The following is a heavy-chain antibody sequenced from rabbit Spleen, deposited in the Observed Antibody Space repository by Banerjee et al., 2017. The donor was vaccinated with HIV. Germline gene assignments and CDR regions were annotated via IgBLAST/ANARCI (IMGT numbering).Heavy chain of an antibody. J-gene: IGHJ4*01. CDR1: GFTLSTTHR. D-gene: IGHD1-1*01. CDR2: IATDGSGST. Sequence: QERLGESGGGLVQPEGSLPPPCPAPGFTLSTTHRTWWVRRAPGKGLEWIGTIATDGSGSTWYATWAKGRFTISKTSSTTVTLQMTSLTAADTATYFCARGGRWYSGWGPGTLVTVS. V-gene: IGHV1S45*01. CDR3: ARGGRWYSG.